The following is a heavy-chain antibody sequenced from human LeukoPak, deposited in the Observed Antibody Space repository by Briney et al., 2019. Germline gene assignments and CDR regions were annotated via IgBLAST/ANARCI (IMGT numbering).Heavy chain of an antibody. V-gene: IGHV3-23*01. CDR1: EFTFGDYD. Sequence: GGSLRLSCAASEFTFGDYDMSWVRQTLGKGLECVSSISGDGLGTWYADAVRGRFIISRDKSRNTLYLQLNSLRPDDTAVYYCAKGPNFGSWRALDYWGQGSLVTVSS. CDR2: ISGDGLGT. CDR3: AKGPNFGSWRALDY. D-gene: IGHD3-10*01. J-gene: IGHJ4*02.